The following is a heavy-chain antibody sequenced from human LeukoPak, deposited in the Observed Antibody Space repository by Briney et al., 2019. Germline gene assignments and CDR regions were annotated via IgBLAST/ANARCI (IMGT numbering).Heavy chain of an antibody. CDR2: IVVGSGNT. V-gene: IGHV1-58*02. J-gene: IGHJ4*02. D-gene: IGHD6-19*01. Sequence: ASVKVSCKASGFTFTSSAMQWVRQARGQRLEWIGWIVVGSGNTNYAQKFQERVTITRDMSTSTVYMELSSLRSEGTAVCYCAAAYSSGWYGTLDYWGQGTLVTVSS. CDR3: AAAYSSGWYGTLDY. CDR1: GFTFTSSA.